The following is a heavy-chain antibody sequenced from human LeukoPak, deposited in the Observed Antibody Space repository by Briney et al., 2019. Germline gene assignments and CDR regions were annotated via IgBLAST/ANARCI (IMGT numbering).Heavy chain of an antibody. Sequence: GGSLRLSCEASGFTFSDYYMSWVRQAPGKGLEWVSSISSSSNYIYYADSMKGRFTISRDNAKNSLYLQMNSLRAEDTAVYFCARAMGYDATFDYWGQGTLVTVSS. CDR3: ARAMGYDATFDY. D-gene: IGHD2-8*01. J-gene: IGHJ4*02. CDR2: ISSSSNYI. CDR1: GFTFSDYY. V-gene: IGHV3-21*01.